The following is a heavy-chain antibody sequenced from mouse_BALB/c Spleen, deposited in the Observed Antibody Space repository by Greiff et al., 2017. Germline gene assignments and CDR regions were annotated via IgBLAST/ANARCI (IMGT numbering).Heavy chain of an antibody. CDR2: INPSSGYT. CDR1: GYTFTSYT. D-gene: IGHD4-1*01. CDR3: ARDWEGSFDY. J-gene: IGHJ2*01. V-gene: IGHV1-4*01. Sequence: VQLQESGAELARPGASVKMSCKASGYTFTSYTMHWVKQRPGQGLEWIGYINPSSGYTNYNQKFKDKATLTADKSSSTAYMQLSSLTSEDSAVYYCARDWEGSFDYWGQGTTLTVSS.